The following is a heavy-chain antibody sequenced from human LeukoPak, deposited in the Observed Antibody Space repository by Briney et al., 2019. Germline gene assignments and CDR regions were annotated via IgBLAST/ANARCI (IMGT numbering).Heavy chain of an antibody. CDR2: IYYSGST. CDR3: AKEIVGAPTPGAY. Sequence: SETLSLTCTVSGGSISSYYWSWIRQPPGKGLEWIGYIYYSGSTNYNPSLKSRVTISVDTSKNQLSLKLRSVTAADTAVYYCAKEIVGAPTPGAYWGQGILVTVSS. J-gene: IGHJ4*02. V-gene: IGHV4-59*12. D-gene: IGHD1-26*01. CDR1: GGSISSYY.